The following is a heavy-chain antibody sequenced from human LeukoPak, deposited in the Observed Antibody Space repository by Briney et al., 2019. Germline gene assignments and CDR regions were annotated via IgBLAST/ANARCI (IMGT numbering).Heavy chain of an antibody. J-gene: IGHJ4*02. D-gene: IGHD5-24*01. CDR1: GGSFSGYY. CDR2: INHSGST. CDR3: ARARDGYNNPWDY. Sequence: PSETLSLTCAVYGGSFSGYYWSWIRRPPGKGLEWIGEINHSGSTNYNPSLKSRVTISVDTSKNQFSLKLSSVTAADTAVYYCARARDGYNNPWDYWGQGTLVTVSS. V-gene: IGHV4-34*01.